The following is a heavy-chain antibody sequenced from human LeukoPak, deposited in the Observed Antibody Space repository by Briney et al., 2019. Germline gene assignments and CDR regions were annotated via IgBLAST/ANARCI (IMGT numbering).Heavy chain of an antibody. CDR1: GFTFRSYA. J-gene: IGHJ4*02. Sequence: GGSLRLSCAASGFTFRSYAMSWVRQAPGKGLEWVSVISVSGGSTYYADSVKGRFIISRDNSKNTLYLQMNSLRAEDTAVYYCAKAWTPPVFYFDYWGQGTLVTVSS. CDR2: ISVSGGST. CDR3: AKAWTPPVFYFDY. D-gene: IGHD3-16*01. V-gene: IGHV3-23*01.